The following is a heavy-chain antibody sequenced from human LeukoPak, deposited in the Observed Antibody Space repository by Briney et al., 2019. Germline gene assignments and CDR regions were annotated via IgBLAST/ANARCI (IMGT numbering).Heavy chain of an antibody. Sequence: SVKVSCKAPGGTFSSYAISWVRQAPGQGLEWMGGIIPIFGTANYAQKFQGRVTITTDESTSTAYMELSSLRSEDTAVYYCAREYYYDSSGYYGAFDIWGQGTMVTVSS. CDR1: GGTFSSYA. V-gene: IGHV1-69*05. CDR2: IIPIFGTA. CDR3: AREYYYDSSGYYGAFDI. D-gene: IGHD3-22*01. J-gene: IGHJ3*02.